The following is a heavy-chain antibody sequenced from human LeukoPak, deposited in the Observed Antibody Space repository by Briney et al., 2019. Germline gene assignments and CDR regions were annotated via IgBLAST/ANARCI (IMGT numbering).Heavy chain of an antibody. V-gene: IGHV3-33*01. J-gene: IGHJ4*02. CDR1: GFTCITYA. CDR3: ARICSSAESNLDY. Sequence: PGGSLRLSRAASGFTCITYATLWVRQAPGKGLEWVAFIWPDGSKKYYADSVKGRFAISRENSKNTVYLQMNDLRPEDTALYFCARICSSAESNLDYWAQGTLLTVSS. CDR2: IWPDGSKK. D-gene: IGHD6-25*01.